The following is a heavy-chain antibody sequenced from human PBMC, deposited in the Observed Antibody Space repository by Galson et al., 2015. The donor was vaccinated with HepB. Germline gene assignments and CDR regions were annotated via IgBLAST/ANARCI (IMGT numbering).Heavy chain of an antibody. CDR3: ARAVGVSGGYRFFDY. V-gene: IGHV3-66*01. CDR1: GFTVSSYC. Sequence: SLRLSCAASGFTVSSYCMSWVRQAPGKGLEWVSVIYSGGSTYYADSVKGRFTIFRDNSTNTMYLQRNSLRAEETAVYYCARAVGVSGGYRFFDYWGQGTLVTVSS. CDR2: IYSGGST. J-gene: IGHJ4*02. D-gene: IGHD6-19*01.